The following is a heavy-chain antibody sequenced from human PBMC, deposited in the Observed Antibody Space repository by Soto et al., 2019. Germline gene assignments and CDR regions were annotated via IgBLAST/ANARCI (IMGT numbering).Heavy chain of an antibody. CDR3: ARGVLH. V-gene: IGHV4-31*02. CDR1: GFTFSSCAM. J-gene: IGHJ4*02. CDR2: IYYSGST. D-gene: IGHD3-16*01. Sequence: LRLSCAASGFTFSSCAMGWVRQAPGKGLEWIGSIYYSGSTYYNPSLKSRVTISVDTSKNQFSLKLSSVTAADTAVYYCARGVLHWGQGTLVTVSS.